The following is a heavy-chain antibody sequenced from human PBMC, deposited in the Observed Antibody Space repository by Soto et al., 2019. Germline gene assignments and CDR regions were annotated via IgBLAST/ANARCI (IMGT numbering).Heavy chain of an antibody. CDR2: IWYDGSNK. V-gene: IGHV3-33*01. J-gene: IGHJ4*02. CDR1: GFTFSSYG. D-gene: IGHD3-22*01. Sequence: PGGSLRLSCAASGFTFSSYGMHWVRQAPGKGLEWVAVIWYDGSNKYYADSVKGRFTISRDNSKNTLYLQMNSLRAEDTAVYYCARDESYDRPDYYDSSGYYFPPDYWGQGTLVTVSS. CDR3: ARDESYDRPDYYDSSGYYFPPDY.